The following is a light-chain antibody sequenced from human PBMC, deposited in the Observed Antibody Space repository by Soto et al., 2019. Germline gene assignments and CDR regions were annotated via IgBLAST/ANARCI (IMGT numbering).Light chain of an antibody. CDR1: QSVLHSSNNKNY. J-gene: IGKJ3*01. Sequence: DIVMTQSPDSLAVSLGERATINCKSSQSVLHSSNNKNYLAWYQQKPGQPPKLLIYWASTRESGVPDRFSGSGSGTDFTLTISSLQAEDVAVYSCQQYYSTPPLFTFGPGTKVDIK. V-gene: IGKV4-1*01. CDR2: WAS. CDR3: QQYYSTPPLFT.